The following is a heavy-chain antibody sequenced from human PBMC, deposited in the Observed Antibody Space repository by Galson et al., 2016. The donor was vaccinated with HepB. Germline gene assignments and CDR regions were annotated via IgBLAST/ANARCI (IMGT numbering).Heavy chain of an antibody. CDR2: INSGDGT. CDR3: AREVPAACNFDY. CDR1: EYTFTQYY. D-gene: IGHD2-2*01. J-gene: IGHJ4*02. V-gene: IGHV1-46*01. Sequence: SVKVECKASEYTFTQYYIHWVRQAPGQGLEWMGMINSGDGTNYARKFRGRVTMTRDTSTTTVYMELSSLRSEDSALYSCAREVPAACNFDYSGQEILVSASS.